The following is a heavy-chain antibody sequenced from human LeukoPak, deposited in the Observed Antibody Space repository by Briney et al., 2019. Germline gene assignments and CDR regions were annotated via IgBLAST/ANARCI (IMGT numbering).Heavy chain of an antibody. Sequence: PSETLSLTCTVSGGSISSSSYYWGWIRQPPGKGLEWIGSIYYSGSTYYNPSLKSRVTISVDTSKNQFSLKLSSVTAADTAVYYCARGNYDVWSGYYGYYYMDVWGKGTTVTVSS. D-gene: IGHD3-3*01. J-gene: IGHJ6*03. V-gene: IGHV4-39*07. CDR2: IYYSGST. CDR1: GGSISSSSYY. CDR3: ARGNYDVWSGYYGYYYMDV.